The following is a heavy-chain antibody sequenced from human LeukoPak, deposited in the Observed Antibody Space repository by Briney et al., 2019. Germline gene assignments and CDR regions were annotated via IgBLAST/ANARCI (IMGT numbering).Heavy chain of an antibody. CDR1: GGSISSSSYY. D-gene: IGHD5-12*01. CDR2: IYYSGST. V-gene: IGHV4-39*01. Sequence: PSETLSLTCTVCGGSISSSSYYWGWIRQPPGKGLEWIGSIYYSGSTYYNPSLKSRVTISVDTSKNQFSLKLSSVTSADTAVYYCARQIVGAAGLRLFDYWGQGTLVTVSS. CDR3: ARQIVGAAGLRLFDY. J-gene: IGHJ4*02.